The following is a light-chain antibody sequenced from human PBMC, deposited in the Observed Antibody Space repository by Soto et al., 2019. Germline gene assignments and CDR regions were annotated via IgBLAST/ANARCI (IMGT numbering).Light chain of an antibody. J-gene: IGLJ2*01. V-gene: IGLV1-40*01. CDR1: SSNIGAGYD. CDR3: QSYDTSLSVVV. CDR2: GDG. Sequence: QSVLTQPPSVSGAPGQRVTISCTGSSSNIGAGYDVHWYRQLPGTAPKLLISGDGNRPSGVPDRFSDSKSGTSASLAITGLQAEDEADYYCQSYDTSLSVVVFGGGTKLTVL.